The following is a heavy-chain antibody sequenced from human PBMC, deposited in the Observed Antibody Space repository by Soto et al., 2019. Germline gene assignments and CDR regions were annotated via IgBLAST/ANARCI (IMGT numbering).Heavy chain of an antibody. Sequence: QPVGSLRLSCAASGFTFSSHAMSWVRQAPGKGLEWVSGISGGGSTTFYADSVKGRFTISRGKSKNTLYLEMKSLRADDTAVYYCAREGGSIGGSFGRKFDSWGQGTQVTVSS. J-gene: IGHJ4*02. CDR2: ISGGGSTT. CDR3: AREGGSIGGSFGRKFDS. CDR1: GFTFSSHA. V-gene: IGHV3-23*01. D-gene: IGHD3-10*01.